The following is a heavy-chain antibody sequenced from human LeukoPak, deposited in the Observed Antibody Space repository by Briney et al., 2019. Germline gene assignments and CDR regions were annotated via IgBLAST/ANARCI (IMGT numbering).Heavy chain of an antibody. CDR1: XYTFTGYY. V-gene: IGHV1-2*06. D-gene: IGHD5/OR15-5a*01. J-gene: IGHJ4*02. CDR3: VRDASVSADY. CDR2: IDPKSGGT. Sequence: ASVXXXXKXSXYTFTGYYXHWVRQAPGQGLEWMGRIDPKSGGTSYAQKFQRSVTMTRDTSISTAYMELTRLTSDDTAVYYCVRDASVSADYWGQGTLVTVSS.